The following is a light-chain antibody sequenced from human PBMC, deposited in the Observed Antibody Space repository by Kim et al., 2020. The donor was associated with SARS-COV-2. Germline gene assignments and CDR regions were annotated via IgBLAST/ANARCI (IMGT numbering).Light chain of an antibody. CDR3: QQYGTLIT. CDR2: GAS. V-gene: IGKV3-20*01. J-gene: IGKJ5*01. CDR1: QSVSSS. Sequence: SLSQGERGTLSGRASQSVSSSLAWYQQKPGQTLRLLLYGASSRAAGVPDRFSGSGSGTDFTLTISRLEPEDFAVYYCQQYGTLITFGQGTRLEIK.